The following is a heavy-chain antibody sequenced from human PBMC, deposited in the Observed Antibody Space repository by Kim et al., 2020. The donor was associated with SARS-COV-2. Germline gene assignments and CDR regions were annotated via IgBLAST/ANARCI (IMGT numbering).Heavy chain of an antibody. D-gene: IGHD2-8*01. J-gene: IGHJ6*02. V-gene: IGHV3-23*01. CDR1: GFTFSSYA. CDR2: ISGSGGST. Sequence: GGSLRLSCAASGFTFSSYAMSWVRQAPGKGLEWVSAISGSGGSTYYADSVKGRFTISRDNSKNTLYLQMNSLRAEDTAVYYCAKDLLMGYYAGGMDVWGQGTTVTVSS. CDR3: AKDLLMGYYAGGMDV.